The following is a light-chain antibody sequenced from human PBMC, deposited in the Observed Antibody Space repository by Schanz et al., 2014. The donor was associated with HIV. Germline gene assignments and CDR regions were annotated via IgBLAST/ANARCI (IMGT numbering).Light chain of an antibody. CDR3: AAWDDSLSGLV. CDR2: GNT. V-gene: IGLV1-40*01. CDR1: RSNIGAGYD. Sequence: QSVLTQPPSVSGAPGQRVTISCTGSRSNIGAGYDVHWYQHLPGTAPKLLIYGNTNRPSGVPDRFSGSKSGTSASLAISGLRSEDEADYYCAAWDDSLSGLVFGGGTKLTVL. J-gene: IGLJ3*02.